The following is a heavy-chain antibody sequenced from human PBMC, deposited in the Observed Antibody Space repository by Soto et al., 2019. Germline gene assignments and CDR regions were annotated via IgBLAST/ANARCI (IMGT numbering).Heavy chain of an antibody. D-gene: IGHD6-13*01. CDR3: ARGAEYSSGWYPYSFDD. V-gene: IGHV4-31*01. Sequence: QVQLQESGPGLVKPSQTLSLTCTVSGGSISSGGYYWSWIRQHPGKGLEWIGYIYYSGSTYYNPYRQSQVTLSVDTSQDRFSPKLSSVTAADTAVSYCARGAEYSSGWYPYSFDDWGQGTLVTVSS. CDR2: IYYSGST. CDR1: GGSISSGGYY. J-gene: IGHJ4*02.